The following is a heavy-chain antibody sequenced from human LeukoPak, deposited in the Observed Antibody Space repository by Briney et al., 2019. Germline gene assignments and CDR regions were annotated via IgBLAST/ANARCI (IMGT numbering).Heavy chain of an antibody. CDR1: GGSFSGYY. CDR2: INHSGST. CDR3: ARDRQVIAARPVFDY. Sequence: KPSETLSLTCAVYGGSFSGYYWSWIRQPPGKGLEWIGEINHSGSTNYNPSLKSRVTISVDTSKNQFSLKLSSVTAADTAVYYCARDRQVIAARPVFDYWGQGTLVTVSS. J-gene: IGHJ4*02. D-gene: IGHD6-6*01. V-gene: IGHV4-34*01.